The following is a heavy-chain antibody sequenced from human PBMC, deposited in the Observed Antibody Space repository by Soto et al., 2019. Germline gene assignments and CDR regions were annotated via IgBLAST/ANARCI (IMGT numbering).Heavy chain of an antibody. V-gene: IGHV1-18*01. D-gene: IGHD3-10*02. J-gene: IGHJ6*02. CDR2: ISAYNGDT. CDR1: GYTFTTYG. CDR3: ANLPLSSCTGRPTSSRNYYGMDV. Sequence: ASVKVSCKASGYTFTTYGINWVRRAPGQGLEWMGWISAYNGDTNYTQRLQGRVTMTTDTSTSTAYMELRSLRSDDTALYYCANLPLSSCTGRPTSSRNYYGMDVWGQGTTVTVSS.